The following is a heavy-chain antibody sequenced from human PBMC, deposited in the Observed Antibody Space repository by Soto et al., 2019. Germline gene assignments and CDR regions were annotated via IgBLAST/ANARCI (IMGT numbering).Heavy chain of an antibody. D-gene: IGHD3-10*01. CDR1: GYTFHNYG. Sequence: ASVKVSCKASGYTFHNYGVNWVRQAPGHGLEWMGRISAYNYNTHYAQNFEGRVTMTTDTSTSTAYMELRSLRASDTATYYCARHQSGSGNSNFDFWGQGTPVTVSS. CDR2: ISAYNYNT. CDR3: ARHQSGSGNSNFDF. J-gene: IGHJ4*02. V-gene: IGHV1-18*01.